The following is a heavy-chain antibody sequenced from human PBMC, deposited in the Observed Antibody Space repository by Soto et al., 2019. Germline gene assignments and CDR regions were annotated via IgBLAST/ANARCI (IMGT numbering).Heavy chain of an antibody. CDR2: ISGSGGST. CDR3: AKLRTDYDYVWGSYHYFDY. Sequence: EVKLLESGGGLVQPGGSLRLSCAASGFTFSSYAMSWVRQAPGKGLEWVSAISGSGGSTYYADSVKGRFTISRDNSKNTLYLQMNSLRAEDTAVYYCAKLRTDYDYVWGSYHYFDYWGQGTLVTVSS. V-gene: IGHV3-23*01. J-gene: IGHJ4*02. CDR1: GFTFSSYA. D-gene: IGHD3-16*02.